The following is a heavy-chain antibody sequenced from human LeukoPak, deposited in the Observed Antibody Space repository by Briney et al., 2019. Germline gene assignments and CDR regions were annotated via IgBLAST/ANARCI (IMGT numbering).Heavy chain of an antibody. CDR1: GYTFTSFG. Sequence: ASVKVSCKASGYTFTSFGVSWVRQAPGQGLEWLGWISVYNGNTDYAQNFQGRVTLTTETSTNTAYMELRGLTSGDTAIYYCARGGADYDILSGLYLGYWGQGTLVTVSS. CDR2: ISVYNGNT. J-gene: IGHJ4*02. CDR3: ARGGADYDILSGLYLGY. D-gene: IGHD3-9*01. V-gene: IGHV1-18*01.